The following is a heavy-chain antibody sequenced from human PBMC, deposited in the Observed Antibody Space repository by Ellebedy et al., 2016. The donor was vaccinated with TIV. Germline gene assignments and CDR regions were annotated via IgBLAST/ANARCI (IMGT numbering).Heavy chain of an antibody. D-gene: IGHD3-22*01. Sequence: SETLSLTCTVSGGSISNFSYYWGWIRQPPGKGLEWIGSIYYSGSTYYNPALKSRVTISVDTSTNQFSLKLSSVTAADTAVYYCARQHYYDRSVPPALFDNWGQGTLVTVSS. CDR3: ARQHYYDRSVPPALFDN. J-gene: IGHJ4*02. CDR2: IYYSGST. V-gene: IGHV4-39*01. CDR1: GGSISNFSYY.